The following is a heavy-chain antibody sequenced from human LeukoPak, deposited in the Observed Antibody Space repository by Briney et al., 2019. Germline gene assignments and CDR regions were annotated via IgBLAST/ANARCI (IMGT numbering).Heavy chain of an antibody. J-gene: IGHJ4*02. D-gene: IGHD2-15*01. CDR3: ARVEDGYSDY. CDR1: GGTFSSYA. V-gene: IGHV1-69*04. CDR2: IIPILGIA. Sequence: GSSVKVSCKASGGTFSSYAISWVRQAPGQGLEWMGRIIPILGIANYAQKIQGRVTITADKSTSTAYMELSSLRSEDTAVYYCARVEDGYSDYWGQGTLVTVSS.